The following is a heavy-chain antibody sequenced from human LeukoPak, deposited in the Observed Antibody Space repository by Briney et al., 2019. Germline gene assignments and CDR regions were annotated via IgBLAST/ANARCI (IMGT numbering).Heavy chain of an antibody. CDR3: ARSRVTGHWLDIAFDV. D-gene: IGHD2-2*03. J-gene: IGHJ3*01. CDR2: IHPSDSDT. CDR1: GYSFATYC. Sequence: GESLKISCQGSGYSFATYCIGWVRQMPGKGLEWMGIIHPSDSDTRYNPSFQGQVTFSADKSLSTAYLQWNGLKASDTAMYYCARSRVTGHWLDIAFDVWGQGTLVTVSP. V-gene: IGHV5-51*01.